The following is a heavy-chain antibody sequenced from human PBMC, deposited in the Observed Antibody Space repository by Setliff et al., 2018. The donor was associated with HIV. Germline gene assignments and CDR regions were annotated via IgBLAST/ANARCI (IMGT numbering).Heavy chain of an antibody. CDR1: GASISSGGFY. V-gene: IGHV4-31*03. Sequence: SETLSLTCTVSGASISSGGFYWNWIRQHPGKGLEWIGYIHYSGTTYYNPSLKSRVIISVDTSKNQFSLKLSSVTAADTAVYYCARVRGDDTSGHVDYWGRGTLVTVSS. J-gene: IGHJ4*02. CDR2: IHYSGTT. CDR3: ARVRGDDTSGHVDY. D-gene: IGHD3-22*01.